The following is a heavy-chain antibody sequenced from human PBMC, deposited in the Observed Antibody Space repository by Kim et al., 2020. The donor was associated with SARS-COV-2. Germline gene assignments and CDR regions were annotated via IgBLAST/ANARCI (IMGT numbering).Heavy chain of an antibody. J-gene: IGHJ4*02. D-gene: IGHD3-10*01. CDR3: AKYRDGSGSRTPYYFDY. Sequence: VKGRFTISRDNSKNTVYLQMNSLRAEDTAVYYCAKYRDGSGSRTPYYFDYWGQGTLVTVSS. V-gene: IGHV3-23*01.